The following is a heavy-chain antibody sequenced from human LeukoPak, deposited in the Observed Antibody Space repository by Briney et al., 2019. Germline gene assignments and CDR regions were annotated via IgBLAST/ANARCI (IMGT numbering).Heavy chain of an antibody. D-gene: IGHD3-9*01. J-gene: IGHJ6*02. V-gene: IGHV3-11*01. CDR2: ISGSGSTI. CDR1: GFTFSDYY. CDR3: ARLNYDILTGYYPFRYYYYGMDV. Sequence: GGSLRLSCAASGFTFSDYYMSWIRPAPGKGLEWVSYISGSGSTIYYADSVKGRFTISRDNAKNSLYLQMNSLRAEDTAVYYCARLNYDILTGYYPFRYYYYGMDVWGQGTTVTVSS.